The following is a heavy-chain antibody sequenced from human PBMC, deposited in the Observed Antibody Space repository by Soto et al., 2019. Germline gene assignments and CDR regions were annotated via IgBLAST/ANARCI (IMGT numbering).Heavy chain of an antibody. CDR3: ARHSVNAGYSYYGTEV. CDR2: IYPGDSDT. CDR1: GYSFTSYW. Sequence: PGESLKISCKGSGYSFTSYWIGWVRKMPGKGLEWMGIIYPGDSDTRYSPSFQGQVTISDDKSISTAYLQWSSLKASDTAMYYCARHSVNAGYSYYGTEVWGQGTTVKVSS. V-gene: IGHV5-51*01. J-gene: IGHJ6*02.